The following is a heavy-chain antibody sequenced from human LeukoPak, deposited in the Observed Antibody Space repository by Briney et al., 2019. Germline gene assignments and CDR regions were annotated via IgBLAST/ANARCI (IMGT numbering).Heavy chain of an antibody. CDR2: IYHSGST. J-gene: IGHJ4*02. CDR1: GGSISSYY. D-gene: IGHD6-19*01. V-gene: IGHV4-59*12. CDR3: ARDSAAVAGTMSKVSDY. Sequence: KPSETLSLTCTVSGGSISSYYWSWIRQPPGKGLEWIGYIYHSGSTYYNPSLKSRVTISVDRSKNQFSLKLSSVTAADTAVYYCARDSAAVAGTMSKVSDYWGQGTLVTVSS.